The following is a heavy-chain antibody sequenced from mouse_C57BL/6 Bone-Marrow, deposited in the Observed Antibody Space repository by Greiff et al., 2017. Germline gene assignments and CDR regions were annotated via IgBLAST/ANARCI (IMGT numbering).Heavy chain of an antibody. CDR3: ARDDSSWAWFAY. D-gene: IGHD2-12*01. CDR2: INPSNGGT. J-gene: IGHJ3*01. CDR1: GYTFTSYW. Sequence: QVQLQQPGTELVKPGASVKLSCKASGYTFTSYWMHWVKQRPGQGLEWIGNINPSNGGTNYNEKFKSKATLTVDQSSSTAYMQLSSLTSKDSAVEYFARDDSSWAWFAYGGQGTLVTVSA. V-gene: IGHV1-53*01.